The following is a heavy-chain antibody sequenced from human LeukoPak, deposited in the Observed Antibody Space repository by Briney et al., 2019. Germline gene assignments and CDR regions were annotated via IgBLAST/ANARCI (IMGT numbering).Heavy chain of an antibody. Sequence: GASVKVSCKASGYTFTSYYMHWVRQAPGQGLEWMGIINPSGGSTSYAQKFQGRVTMTEDTSTDTAYMELSSLRPEDTAVYYCATLSGRNAFDIWGQGTMVTVSS. CDR1: GYTFTSYY. CDR2: INPSGGST. CDR3: ATLSGRNAFDI. V-gene: IGHV1-46*01. J-gene: IGHJ3*02. D-gene: IGHD1-26*01.